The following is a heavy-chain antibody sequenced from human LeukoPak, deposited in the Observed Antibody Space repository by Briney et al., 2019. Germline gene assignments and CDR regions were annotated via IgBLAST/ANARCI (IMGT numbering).Heavy chain of an antibody. CDR3: ARDGGAPGPIYGDY. D-gene: IGHD4-23*01. V-gene: IGHV1-18*01. J-gene: IGHJ4*02. Sequence: GASVKVSCKASGYTFTSYDINWVRQAPGQGLEWKGWVSTYNGDTKYAQKFQGRVTMTRDTSTATAYMELRGLRSDDTAVYYCARDGGAPGPIYGDYWGQGTPVTVSS. CDR1: GYTFTSYD. CDR2: VSTYNGDT.